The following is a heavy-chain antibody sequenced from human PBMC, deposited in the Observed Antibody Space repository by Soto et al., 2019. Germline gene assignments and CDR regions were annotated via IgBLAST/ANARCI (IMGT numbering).Heavy chain of an antibody. J-gene: IGHJ4*02. CDR2: MNPNSGNT. CDR3: AREAYSSGWHVYYFDY. Sequence: ASVKVSCKASGYTFTSYDINWVRQATGQGLEWMGWMNPNSGNTGYAQKFQGRVTMTRNTSISTAYMELSSLGSEDTAVYYCAREAYSSGWHVYYFDYWGQGTLVTVSS. D-gene: IGHD6-19*01. V-gene: IGHV1-8*01. CDR1: GYTFTSYD.